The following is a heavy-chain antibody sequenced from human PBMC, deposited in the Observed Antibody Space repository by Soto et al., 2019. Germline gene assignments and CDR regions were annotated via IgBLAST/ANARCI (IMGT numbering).Heavy chain of an antibody. CDR2: ISGSGGST. J-gene: IGHJ4*02. Sequence: GGSLRLSCAASGFTFSSYAMSWVRQAPGKGLEWVSAISGSGGSTYYADSVKGRFTISRDNSKNTLYLQMNSLRAEDTAVYYCAKRGALWTTVTTFDYWGQGTLVTVSS. V-gene: IGHV3-23*01. D-gene: IGHD4-17*01. CDR1: GFTFSSYA. CDR3: AKRGALWTTVTTFDY.